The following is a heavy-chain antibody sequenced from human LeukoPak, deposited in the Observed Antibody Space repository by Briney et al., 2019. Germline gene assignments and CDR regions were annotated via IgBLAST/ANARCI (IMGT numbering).Heavy chain of an antibody. J-gene: IGHJ6*02. D-gene: IGHD3-10*01. Sequence: GALRLSCAASGFTFSSYGMHWVRQAPGKGLEWVAVIWYDGSNKYYADSVKGRFTISRDNSKNTLYLQMNSLRAEDTVVYYCAREHYYGSGSYYMDVWGQGTTVTVSS. V-gene: IGHV3-33*01. CDR1: GFTFSSYG. CDR3: AREHYYGSGSYYMDV. CDR2: IWYDGSNK.